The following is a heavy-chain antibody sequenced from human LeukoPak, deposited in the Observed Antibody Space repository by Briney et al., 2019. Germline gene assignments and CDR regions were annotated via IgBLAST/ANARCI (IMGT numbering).Heavy chain of an antibody. V-gene: IGHV3-23*01. CDR1: GFTFSSYW. J-gene: IGHJ4*02. CDR3: AKSIGGVNGGNRIFDY. CDR2: IDSSGDGT. Sequence: GGPLRLSCAASGFTFSSYWMHWVRQAPGKGLVWVSAIDSSGDGTYYANSVKGRFTISRDNSKNTLYLQMNSLRAEDTALYYCAKSIGGVNGGNRIFDYWGQGALVTVSS. D-gene: IGHD4-23*01.